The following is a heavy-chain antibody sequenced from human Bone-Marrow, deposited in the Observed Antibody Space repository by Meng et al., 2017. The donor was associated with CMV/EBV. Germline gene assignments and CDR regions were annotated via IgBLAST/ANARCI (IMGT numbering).Heavy chain of an antibody. Sequence: ESLKISCTVSGGSISSSSYYWGWIRQPPGKGLEWIGSIYYSGSTYYNPSLKSRVTISVDTSKNQFSLKLSSVTAADTAVYYCARDTVRFLEWLPSYYYYGMDVWGQGTTVTVSS. D-gene: IGHD3-3*01. CDR1: GGSISSSSYY. CDR2: IYYSGST. V-gene: IGHV4-39*02. J-gene: IGHJ6*02. CDR3: ARDTVRFLEWLPSYYYYGMDV.